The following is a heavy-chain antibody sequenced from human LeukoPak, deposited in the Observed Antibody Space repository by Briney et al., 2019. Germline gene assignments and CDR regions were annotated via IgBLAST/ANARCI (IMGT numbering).Heavy chain of an antibody. CDR1: GGSMSSYY. V-gene: IGHV4-4*07. J-gene: IGHJ4*02. D-gene: IGHD2-15*01. CDR3: ATYYCSRACRFDN. Sequence: SETLSLTCTVSGGSMSSYYWSWIRQPAGKGLEWIGRIYNSGSTNYNPSLKSRVTMSVDTSKKQFSLKLSSVTAADTAMYYCATYYCSRACRFDNWGQGILVTVSS. CDR2: IYNSGST.